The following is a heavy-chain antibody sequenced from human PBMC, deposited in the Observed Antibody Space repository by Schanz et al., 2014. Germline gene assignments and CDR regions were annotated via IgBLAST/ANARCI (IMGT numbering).Heavy chain of an antibody. CDR1: GFTFRSYG. V-gene: IGHV3-33*01. J-gene: IGHJ3*02. CDR2: ISYDGSSK. D-gene: IGHD3-10*01. Sequence: QVQLVESGGGVVQPGRSLRLSCAASGFTFRSYGMHWVRQAPGKGLEWVALISYDGSSKNHADSVQGRFTISRDNSKNALYLQMDSLRAEDTAVYYCARGIITMVRGGDVGAFDIWVQGTMVTVSS. CDR3: ARGIITMVRGGDVGAFDI.